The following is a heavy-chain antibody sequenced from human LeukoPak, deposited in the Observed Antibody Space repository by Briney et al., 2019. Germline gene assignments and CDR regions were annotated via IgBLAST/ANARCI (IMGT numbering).Heavy chain of an antibody. J-gene: IGHJ4*02. V-gene: IGHV3-23*01. CDR1: GFTFFAYD. Sequence: GGSLRLSCAASGFTFFAYDMGWVRQAPGKGLEWVSAISGSGGSTYYADSVKGRFTISRDNSKNTLYLQMNSLRAEDTAVYYCAKGGNSMTTVVMPFDYWGQGTLVTVSS. CDR2: ISGSGGST. D-gene: IGHD4-23*01. CDR3: AKGGNSMTTVVMPFDY.